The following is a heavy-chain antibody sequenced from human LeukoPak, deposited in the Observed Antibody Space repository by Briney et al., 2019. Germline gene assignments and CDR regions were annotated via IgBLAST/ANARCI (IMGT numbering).Heavy chain of an antibody. J-gene: IGHJ1*01. CDR3: ARGYCGGDCYGD. D-gene: IGHD2-21*02. V-gene: IGHV3-21*01. CDR2: IDSSSSHI. CDR1: GFTFSSYA. Sequence: GGSLRLSCAASGFTFSSYAMNWVRQAPGKGLEWVSSIDSSSSHIYYADSVKGRFTISRDNTKSSLYLQMNSLRAEDMAVYYCARGYCGGDCYGDWGQGTLVTVSS.